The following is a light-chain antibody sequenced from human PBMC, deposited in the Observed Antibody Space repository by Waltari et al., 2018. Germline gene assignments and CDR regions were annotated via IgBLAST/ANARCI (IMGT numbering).Light chain of an antibody. J-gene: IGKJ1*01. V-gene: IGKV3-20*01. Sequence: EIVLTQSPGTLSLSPGLRAPLSCRASQSVGKYLAWYQQKPGQAPRFLIYDASTRATGIPDRFSGSGSGTDFSLTISRLEPEDFAVYYCQKYVNLPATFGQGTKVEIK. CDR1: QSVGKY. CDR3: QKYVNLPAT. CDR2: DAS.